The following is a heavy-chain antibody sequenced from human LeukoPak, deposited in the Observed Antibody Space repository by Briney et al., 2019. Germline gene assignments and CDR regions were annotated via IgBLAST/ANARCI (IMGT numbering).Heavy chain of an antibody. CDR3: TTDRREGSYYNFDY. CDR1: GFTFSSAW. J-gene: IGHJ4*02. D-gene: IGHD1-26*01. CDR2: IKSKTDGGTT. Sequence: PGGSLRLSCAASGFTFSSAWMSWVRQAPGKGLEWVGRIKSKTDGGTTDYAAPVKGRFTISRDDSKNTLYLQMSSLKTEDTAVYYCTTDRREGSYYNFDYWGQGTLVTVSS. V-gene: IGHV3-15*01.